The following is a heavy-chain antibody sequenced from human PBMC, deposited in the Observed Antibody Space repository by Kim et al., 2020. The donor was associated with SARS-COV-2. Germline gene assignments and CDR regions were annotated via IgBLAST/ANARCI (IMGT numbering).Heavy chain of an antibody. V-gene: IGHV1-46*01. CDR1: GYILTRYY. J-gene: IGHJ4*02. D-gene: IGHD1-26*01. CDR3: TRKGIVGQTGPYYFDY. Sequence: ASVKVSCRASGYILTRYYIHWVRQAPGQGLEWMGIINPSGGSTRYAQSFQGRVSMTSDTSSGTVYMELSSLTSDDTAVYYCTRKGIVGQTGPYYFDYWGRGTLVTVSS. CDR2: INPSGGST.